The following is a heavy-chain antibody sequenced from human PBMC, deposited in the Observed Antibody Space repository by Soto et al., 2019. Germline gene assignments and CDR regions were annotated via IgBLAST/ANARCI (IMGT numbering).Heavy chain of an antibody. V-gene: IGHV4-59*01. CDR2: VYHTGRT. J-gene: IGHJ4*02. D-gene: IGHD3-3*01. CDR1: GGSISSYS. Sequence: SETLSLTCTVSGGSISSYSWSWIRQPPGKGLEWIGYVYHTGRTSYNPSLKSRVSISMDTSKNQFSLNLDSVTAADTAVYFCARDFAYFDSWGQGTLVTVSS. CDR3: ARDFAYFDS.